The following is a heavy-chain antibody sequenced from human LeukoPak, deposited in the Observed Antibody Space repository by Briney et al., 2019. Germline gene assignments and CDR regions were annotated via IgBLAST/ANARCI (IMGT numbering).Heavy chain of an antibody. CDR2: MNPNSGNT. CDR1: GYTFTSYD. D-gene: IGHD2-15*01. J-gene: IGHJ6*03. CDR3: AREPCSGGSCYSDYYYMDV. V-gene: IGHV1-8*01. Sequence: ASVKVSCKASGYTFTSYDINWVRQATGQGLEWMGWMNPNSGNTGYAQKFQGRVTMTRNTSISTAYMELSSLRSEDTAVYYCAREPCSGGSCYSDYYYMDVWGKGTTVTVSS.